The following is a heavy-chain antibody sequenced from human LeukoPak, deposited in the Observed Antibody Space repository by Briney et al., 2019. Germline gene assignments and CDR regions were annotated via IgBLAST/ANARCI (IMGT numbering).Heavy chain of an antibody. CDR1: GYTFTSSG. CDR2: FNAYNGNT. Sequence: GASVKVSCKASGYTFTSSGISWVRQAPGQGVEWMGWFNAYNGNTNYAQKLQGRVTMTTDTSTSTAYMELRSLRSDDTAVYYCARDQPVATMNYGMDVWGQGTTVTVSS. V-gene: IGHV1-18*01. D-gene: IGHD5-12*01. J-gene: IGHJ6*02. CDR3: ARDQPVATMNYGMDV.